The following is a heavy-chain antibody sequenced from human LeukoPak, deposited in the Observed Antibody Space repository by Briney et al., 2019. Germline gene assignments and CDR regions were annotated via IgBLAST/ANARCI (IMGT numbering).Heavy chain of an antibody. D-gene: IGHD5-12*01. CDR2: IYPKSGGT. J-gene: IGHJ3*02. Sequence: ASVKVSCKASGYTFTGHYMHWVRQAPGQGLEWMGWIYPKSGGTNYAQKFQSRVTMTRDTSITTAFMELNILKSDDTAFYYCVRDGYSGGAFDIWGQGTMVTVSS. CDR1: GYTFTGHY. CDR3: VRDGYSGGAFDI. V-gene: IGHV1-2*02.